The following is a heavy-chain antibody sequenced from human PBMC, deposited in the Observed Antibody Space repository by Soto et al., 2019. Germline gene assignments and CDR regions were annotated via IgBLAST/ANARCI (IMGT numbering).Heavy chain of an antibody. V-gene: IGHV3-23*01. Sequence: EVPLLESGGGLVQPGGSLRLSCAASGFTFSTYGMSWVRQAPGKGLEWVSRISDSGGRTYYADSVKGRFSISRDNSTHTVFLQMNSLRVEDTAVYFCAKDHCSGGNCYRNWFGPWGQGTLVTVSS. D-gene: IGHD2-15*01. CDR3: AKDHCSGGNCYRNWFGP. CDR2: ISDSGGRT. CDR1: GFTFSTYG. J-gene: IGHJ5*02.